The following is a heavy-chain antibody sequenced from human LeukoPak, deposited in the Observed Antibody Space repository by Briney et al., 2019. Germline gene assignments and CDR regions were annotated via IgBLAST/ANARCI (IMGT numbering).Heavy chain of an antibody. CDR2: IIPIFGTA. Sequence: GASVKVSCKASGYTFTSYGISWVRQAPGQGLEWMGGIIPIFGTANYAQKFQGRVTITADESTSTAYMELSSLRSEDTAVYYCARLGDGVAASPNFAYWGQGTLVTVSS. D-gene: IGHD2-15*01. CDR3: ARLGDGVAASPNFAY. V-gene: IGHV1-69*01. J-gene: IGHJ4*02. CDR1: GYTFTSYG.